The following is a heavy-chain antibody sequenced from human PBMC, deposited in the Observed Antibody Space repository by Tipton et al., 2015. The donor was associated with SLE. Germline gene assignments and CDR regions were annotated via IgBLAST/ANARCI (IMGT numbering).Heavy chain of an antibody. CDR3: AKWKRFNWASGDAFDL. V-gene: IGHV3-23*01. Sequence: SLRLSCAASGFTVSSHYMNWVRQAPGKGLEWVSAISGGDGFTYYADSVKGRFTISRDNSKNTLYLHMSSLRGDDTAVYYCAKWKRFNWASGDAFDLWGPGTMVTVSS. J-gene: IGHJ3*01. D-gene: IGHD7-27*01. CDR2: ISGGDGFT. CDR1: GFTVSSHY.